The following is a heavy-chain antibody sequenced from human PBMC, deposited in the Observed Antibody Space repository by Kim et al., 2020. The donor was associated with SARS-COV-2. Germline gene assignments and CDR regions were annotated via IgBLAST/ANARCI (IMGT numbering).Heavy chain of an antibody. J-gene: IGHJ4*02. Sequence: GGSLRLSCAASGFTFSSYAMSWVRQAPGKGLEWVSAISGSGGSTYYADSVKVRFTISRDNSKNTLYLQMNSLRAEDTAVYYCAKDPPPDYYDSSGYFDYWGEGTLVTVSS. CDR2: ISGSGGST. CDR1: GFTFSSYA. CDR3: AKDPPPDYYDSSGYFDY. V-gene: IGHV3-23*01. D-gene: IGHD3-22*01.